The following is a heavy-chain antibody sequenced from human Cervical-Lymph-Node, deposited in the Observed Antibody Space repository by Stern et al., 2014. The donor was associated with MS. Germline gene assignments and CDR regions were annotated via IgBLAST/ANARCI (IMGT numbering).Heavy chain of an antibody. CDR2: TSHDGRNT. CDR1: GFAFTRYS. J-gene: IGHJ3*02. CDR3: ARDRGYCSGGTCYSDGFDI. D-gene: IGHD2-15*01. Sequence: VQLVESGGGVVQPGRSLRLSCAASGFAFTRYSLHWVRQAPGKGLEWVAATSHDGRNTDYADAVKGRFTISRDNSKNTLYLQMNSLSAEDTAVYYCARDRGYCSGGTCYSDGFDIWGQGTMVTVSS. V-gene: IGHV3-30*03.